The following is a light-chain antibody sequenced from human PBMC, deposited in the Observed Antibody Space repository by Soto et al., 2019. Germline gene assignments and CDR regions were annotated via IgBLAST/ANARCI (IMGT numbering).Light chain of an antibody. Sequence: NFMLTQPHSVSESPGKTVTISCTRISGSSASNYVQWYQQRPGSAPTTVIYEDNQRPSGVPDRFSGSIDSSSNSASLTISGLKTEDEADYYCQSYDSSNVVFGGGTKLTVL. CDR2: EDN. CDR1: SGSSASNY. J-gene: IGLJ2*01. CDR3: QSYDSSNVV. V-gene: IGLV6-57*03.